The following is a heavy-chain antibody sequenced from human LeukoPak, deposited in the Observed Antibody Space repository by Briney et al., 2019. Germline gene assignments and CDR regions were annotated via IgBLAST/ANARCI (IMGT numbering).Heavy chain of an antibody. CDR1: GFIFSSYA. CDR2: ISYDGSNK. Sequence: GRSLRLSCAASGFIFSSYAMHWVRQAPGKGLSWVAVISYDGSNKYYADSVKGRFTISRENSKNTLYLQMNSLRAEDTAVYFYAREHSATRYSAMDVWGQGTTVTVSS. V-gene: IGHV3-30-3*01. D-gene: IGHD2-15*01. J-gene: IGHJ6*02. CDR3: AREHSATRYSAMDV.